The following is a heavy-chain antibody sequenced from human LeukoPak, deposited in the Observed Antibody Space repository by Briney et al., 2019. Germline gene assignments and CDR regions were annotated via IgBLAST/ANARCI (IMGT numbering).Heavy chain of an antibody. J-gene: IGHJ4*02. CDR3: ASAYYDFWSGQIGSRFDY. Sequence: GASVKVSCKASGGTFSSYAISWVRQAPGQGLGWMGGIIPIFGTANYAQKFQGRVTITADESTSTAYMELSSLRSEDTAVYYCASAYYDFWSGQIGSRFDYWGQGTLVTVSS. V-gene: IGHV1-69*01. CDR1: GGTFSSYA. CDR2: IIPIFGTA. D-gene: IGHD3-3*01.